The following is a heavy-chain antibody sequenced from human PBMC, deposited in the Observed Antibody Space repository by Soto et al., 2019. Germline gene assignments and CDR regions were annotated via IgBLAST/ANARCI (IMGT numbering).Heavy chain of an antibody. Sequence: GGSLRLSCAASGFTFSSYWMSWVRQAPGKGLEWVANIKQDGSEKYYVDSVKGRFTISRDNAKNSLYLQMNSLRAEDTAVYYCARDRVYCSGGSCSPPLPSDYWGQGTLVTVSS. CDR2: IKQDGSEK. J-gene: IGHJ4*02. V-gene: IGHV3-7*01. D-gene: IGHD2-15*01. CDR1: GFTFSSYW. CDR3: ARDRVYCSGGSCSPPLPSDY.